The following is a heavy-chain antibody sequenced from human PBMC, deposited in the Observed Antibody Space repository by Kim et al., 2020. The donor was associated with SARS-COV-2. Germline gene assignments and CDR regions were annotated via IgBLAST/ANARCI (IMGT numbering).Heavy chain of an antibody. CDR2: ISSSATTI. V-gene: IGHV3-11*01. CDR1: GFIFSDYY. J-gene: IGHJ4*02. Sequence: GGSLRLSCAASGFIFSDYYMSWVRQAPGKGLEWVSYISSSATTIFYADSVKGRFTISRDNAKNSLYLQMNSLRGEDTAVYYCVREGVVGGGFDYWGQGTLVTVSS. D-gene: IGHD1-26*01. CDR3: VREGVVGGGFDY.